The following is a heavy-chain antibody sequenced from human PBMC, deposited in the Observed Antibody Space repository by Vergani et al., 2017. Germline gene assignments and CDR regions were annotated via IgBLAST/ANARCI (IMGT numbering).Heavy chain of an antibody. V-gene: IGHV4-59*12. CDR2: FYYSGST. Sequence: QVQLQESGPGLVKPSETLSLTCTVSGGSISSYYWSWIRQPPGKGLEWIWSFYYSGSTNYNSSLKSRVTISVDTSKNHFSLRLNSLTAADTAVYYCARRSGIVYDIFSGTQYFFDFWGQGTLVTVSS. J-gene: IGHJ4*02. D-gene: IGHD3-9*01. CDR3: ARRSGIVYDIFSGTQYFFDF. CDR1: GGSISSYY.